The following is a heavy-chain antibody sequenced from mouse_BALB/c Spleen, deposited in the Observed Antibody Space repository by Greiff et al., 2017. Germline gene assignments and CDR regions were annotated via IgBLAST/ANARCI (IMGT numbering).Heavy chain of an antibody. Sequence: DVKLVESGGGLVQPGGSRKLSCAASGFTFSSFGMHWVRQAPEKGLEWVAYISSGSSTIYYADTVKGRFTISRDNPKNTLFLQMTSLRSEDTAMYYCARWGDYYAMDYWGQGTSVTVSS. CDR1: GFTFSSFG. CDR2: ISSGSSTI. CDR3: ARWGDYYAMDY. V-gene: IGHV5-17*02. J-gene: IGHJ4*01.